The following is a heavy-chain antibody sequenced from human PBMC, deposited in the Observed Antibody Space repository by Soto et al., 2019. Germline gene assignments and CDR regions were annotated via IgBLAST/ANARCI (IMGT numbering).Heavy chain of an antibody. CDR3: ARAGIHTLAIFGVVTQDDY. CDR1: GFTFSDYY. J-gene: IGHJ4*02. D-gene: IGHD3-3*01. Sequence: PGGSLRLSCAASGFTFSDYYMSWIRQAPGKGLEWVSYISSSGSTIYYADSVKGRFTISRDNAKNSLYLQMNSLRAEDTAVYYCARAGIHTLAIFGVVTQDDYWGQGTLVTVSS. CDR2: ISSSGSTI. V-gene: IGHV3-11*01.